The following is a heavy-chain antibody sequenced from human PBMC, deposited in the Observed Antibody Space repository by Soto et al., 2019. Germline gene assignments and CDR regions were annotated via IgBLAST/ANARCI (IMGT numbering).Heavy chain of an antibody. J-gene: IGHJ5*02. CDR3: ARGSDGVWNWFDP. D-gene: IGHD2-21*02. Sequence: PSETLSLTCTVSDDFISSYYWNWIRQPAGKGLEWIGRVSTNGATNYNPSLESRVTMSVDTSKNQFSLKLTSVTAADMAVYYCARGSDGVWNWFDPWGQGTQVTVSS. CDR1: DDFISSYY. V-gene: IGHV4-4*07. CDR2: VSTNGAT.